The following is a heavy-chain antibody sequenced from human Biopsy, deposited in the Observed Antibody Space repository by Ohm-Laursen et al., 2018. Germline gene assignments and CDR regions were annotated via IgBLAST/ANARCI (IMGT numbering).Heavy chain of an antibody. CDR2: IYFTGIT. CDR3: ARHAPSYSGSYWRYFDL. J-gene: IGHJ2*01. V-gene: IGHV4-59*08. CDR1: GGSLRSYY. D-gene: IGHD1-26*01. Sequence: TLSLTCSVSGGSLRSYYWSWVRQPPGKGLGGVGDIYFTGITNYTPPLKSRVPISVDTSMNPLSRRLTPVTAADTAVYYCARHAPSYSGSYWRYFDLWGRGTLVTVSS.